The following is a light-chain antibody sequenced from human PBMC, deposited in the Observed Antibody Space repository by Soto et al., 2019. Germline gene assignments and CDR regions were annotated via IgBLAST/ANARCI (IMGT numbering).Light chain of an antibody. J-gene: IGKJ1*01. V-gene: IGKV2-30*01. Sequence: DVVLTQSPLSLPVNFGQPASISCRSSKSLVYSDGNTHLSWFHQRPVRSPRRLIYRVSSRDSGVPDRFSGSGSGTDFTLEISRGEAEDVGIYFCSQGTHWPRTFGQGTKVEVK. CDR2: RVS. CDR3: SQGTHWPRT. CDR1: KSLVYSDGNTH.